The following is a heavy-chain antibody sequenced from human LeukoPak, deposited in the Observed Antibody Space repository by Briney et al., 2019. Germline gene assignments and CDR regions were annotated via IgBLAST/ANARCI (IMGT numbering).Heavy chain of an antibody. V-gene: IGHV3-30*04. CDR3: ARERLLWFGEFPDAFDI. CDR2: ISYDGSNK. Sequence: GGSLRLSCAASGFTFSSYAMHWVRQAPGKGLEWVAVISYDGSNKYYADSVKGRFTISRDNSKNTLYLQMNSLRAEDTAVYYCARERLLWFGEFPDAFDIWGQGTMVTVSS. D-gene: IGHD3-10*01. J-gene: IGHJ3*02. CDR1: GFTFSSYA.